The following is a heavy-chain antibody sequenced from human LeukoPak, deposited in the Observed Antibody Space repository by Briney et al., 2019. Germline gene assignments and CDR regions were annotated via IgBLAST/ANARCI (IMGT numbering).Heavy chain of an antibody. D-gene: IGHD5-12*01. Sequence: GASVKVSCKASGYTFTSYYMHWVRQAPGQGLEWMGWISTSTGNPTYAPAFAGRFLFSLDTSVNTAYLQINSLQPDDTAIYYCARDRGGYMAYWGQGTLLTVSS. CDR2: ISTSTGNP. CDR1: GYTFTSYY. V-gene: IGHV7-4-1*02. CDR3: ARDRGGYMAY. J-gene: IGHJ4*02.